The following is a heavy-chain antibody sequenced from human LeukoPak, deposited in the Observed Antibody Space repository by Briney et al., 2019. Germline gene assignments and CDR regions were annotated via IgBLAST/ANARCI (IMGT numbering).Heavy chain of an antibody. CDR2: ISGSGGST. V-gene: IGHV3-23*01. CDR3: AKHGGQIIMIARGQMDT. CDR1: GFTFSSYA. D-gene: IGHD3-22*01. J-gene: IGHJ5*02. Sequence: QPGGSLRLSCAASGFTFSSYAMSCVRQAPGKGLEWVSAISGSGGSTYYADSVKGRFTISRDNSKNTLYLQMNSLRAEDTAVYYCAKHGGQIIMIARGQMDTWGQGTLVTVSS.